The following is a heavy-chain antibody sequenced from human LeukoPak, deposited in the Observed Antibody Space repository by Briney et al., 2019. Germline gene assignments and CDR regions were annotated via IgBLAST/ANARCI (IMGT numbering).Heavy chain of an antibody. J-gene: IGHJ6*03. Sequence: SVTVSCTASGGTFSSYAISWVRQAPGQGLEWMGGIIPIFGTANYAQKFQGGVTITTDESTSTAYMELSSLRSEDTAVYYCARDSMGYMDVWGKGTTVTVSS. CDR1: GGTFSSYA. CDR3: ARDSMGYMDV. D-gene: IGHD2-2*01. V-gene: IGHV1-69*05. CDR2: IIPIFGTA.